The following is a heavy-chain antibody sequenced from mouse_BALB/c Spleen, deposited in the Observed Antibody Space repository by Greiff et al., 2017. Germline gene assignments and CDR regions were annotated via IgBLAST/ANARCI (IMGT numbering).Heavy chain of an antibody. V-gene: IGHV2-2*02. Sequence: VQLVESGPGLVQPSQSLSITCTVSGFSLTSYGVHWVRQSPGKGLEWLGVIWSGGSTDYNAAFISRLSISKDNSKSQVFFKMNSLQANDTAIYYWARPYVNYMTWFVYWGQGPRVTVSA. CDR2: IWSGGST. J-gene: IGHJ3*01. CDR3: ARPYVNYMTWFVY. D-gene: IGHD2-1*01. CDR1: GFSLTSYG.